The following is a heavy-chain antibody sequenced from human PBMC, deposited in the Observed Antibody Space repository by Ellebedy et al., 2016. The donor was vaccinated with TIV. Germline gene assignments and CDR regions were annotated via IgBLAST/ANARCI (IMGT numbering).Heavy chain of an antibody. Sequence: ASVKVSXKASGYSFTGYYIHWVRQAPGQGLDWMGWINPNSGDTNYAQKFQGRATMTRDTSISTAYMELSSLTSDDTAVYYCARDGRDYWGQGTLVTVSS. CDR1: GYSFTGYY. J-gene: IGHJ4*02. CDR2: INPNSGDT. V-gene: IGHV1-2*02. CDR3: ARDGRDY.